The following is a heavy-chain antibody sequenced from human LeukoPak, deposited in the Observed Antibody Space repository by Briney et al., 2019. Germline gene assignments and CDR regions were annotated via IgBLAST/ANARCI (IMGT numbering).Heavy chain of an antibody. J-gene: IGHJ4*02. CDR1: GYTFISYG. D-gene: IGHD3-10*01. CDR2: ISAYNGNT. CDR3: ARDSVDGSGTYYNDSPDY. V-gene: IGHV1-18*01. Sequence: GASVTVSCKASGYTFISYGISWVRQAPGQGLEWMAWISAYNGNTDYAQNLRGRVTMTTDTSTSTAYMELRSLRPDDTAVYYCARDSVDGSGTYYNDSPDYWGQGTLVTVSS.